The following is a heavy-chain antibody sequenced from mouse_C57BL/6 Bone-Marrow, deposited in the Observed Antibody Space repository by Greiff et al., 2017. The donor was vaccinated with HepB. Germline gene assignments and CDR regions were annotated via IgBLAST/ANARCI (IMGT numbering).Heavy chain of an antibody. J-gene: IGHJ3*01. Sequence: VQLKQSGAELVKPGASVKISCKASGYAFSSYWLNWVKQRPGKGLEWIGQIYPGDGDTNYNGKFKGKATLTADKSSSTAYMQLSRLTSGDTAVYFCARSGLRRGAWFADWGQGTRVTVST. V-gene: IGHV1-80*01. CDR2: IYPGDGDT. D-gene: IGHD2-4*01. CDR1: GYAFSSYW. CDR3: ARSGLRRGAWFAD.